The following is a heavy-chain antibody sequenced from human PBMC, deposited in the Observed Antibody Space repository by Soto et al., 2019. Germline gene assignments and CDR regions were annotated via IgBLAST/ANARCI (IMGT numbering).Heavy chain of an antibody. Sequence: GGSLRLSCAASGFTFDDYAMHWVRQAPGKGLEWVSGISWNSGSIGYADSVKGRFTISRDNAKNSLYLQMNSLRAEDTALYYCAKAQYGDYAYYYSVMDGWGQGTKVTVSS. CDR2: ISWNSGSI. D-gene: IGHD4-17*01. V-gene: IGHV3-9*01. CDR3: AKAQYGDYAYYYSVMDG. CDR1: GFTFDDYA. J-gene: IGHJ6*02.